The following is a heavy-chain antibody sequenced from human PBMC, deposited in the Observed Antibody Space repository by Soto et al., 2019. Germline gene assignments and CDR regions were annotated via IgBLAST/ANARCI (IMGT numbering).Heavy chain of an antibody. D-gene: IGHD6-13*01. CDR3: ARDLSTGAADYYFDY. V-gene: IGHV3-30*03. Sequence: QVQLVGSGGGVVQPGRSLRLSCAASGFTFNNFAMHWVRQAPGKGLEWVAVISYNGGEKYYADFVKGRFTISRDQSKNTVYLQMNGLRAEDTAVYYCARDLSTGAADYYFDYWSQGALVTVSS. CDR2: ISYNGGEK. J-gene: IGHJ4*02. CDR1: GFTFNNFA.